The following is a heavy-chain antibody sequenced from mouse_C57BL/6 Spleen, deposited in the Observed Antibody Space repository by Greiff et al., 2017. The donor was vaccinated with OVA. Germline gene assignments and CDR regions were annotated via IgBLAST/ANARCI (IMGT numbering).Heavy chain of an antibody. CDR1: GYTFTSYW. Sequence: VQLQQPGAELVRPGTSVKLSCKASGYTFTSYWMHWVKQRPGQGLEWIGVIDPSDSYTNYNQKFKGKATLTVDTSSSTAYMQLSSLTSEDSAVYYCYGNYYAMDYWGQGTSVTVSS. CDR2: IDPSDSYT. D-gene: IGHD2-1*01. V-gene: IGHV1-59*01. CDR3: YGNYYAMDY. J-gene: IGHJ4*01.